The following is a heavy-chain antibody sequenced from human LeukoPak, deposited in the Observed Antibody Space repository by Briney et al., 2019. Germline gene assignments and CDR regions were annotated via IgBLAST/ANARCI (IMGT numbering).Heavy chain of an antibody. CDR2: TYTSGTT. D-gene: IGHD3-10*01. V-gene: IGHV4-4*07. J-gene: IGHJ4*02. CDR3: ARDAKYYFGSRTYFFFEY. Sequence: PSETLSLTCTVSGGSFSSYYWSWIRQPAGKGLEWIGHTYTSGTTNYNRSLKSRITMSIDTSKNQLSLKLSSVTAADTAIYYCARDAKYYFGSRTYFFFEYWGRGTLLTVSS. CDR1: GGSFSSYY.